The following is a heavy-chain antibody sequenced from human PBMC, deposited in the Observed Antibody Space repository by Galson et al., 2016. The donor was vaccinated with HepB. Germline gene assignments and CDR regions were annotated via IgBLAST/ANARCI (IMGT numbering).Heavy chain of an antibody. J-gene: IGHJ4*02. CDR1: GFTFRSYA. CDR2: ISGSGRST. D-gene: IGHD3-10*01. Sequence: SLRLSCAASGFTFRSYAMSWVRQAPGKGLEWVSGISGSGRSTYYADSVKGRFTISRDNSKKTLYLQMNSLRAEDTAVYYCANYHPGVIITSSYYCDSWGQGTLVTVSS. CDR3: ANYHPGVIITSSYYCDS. V-gene: IGHV3-23*01.